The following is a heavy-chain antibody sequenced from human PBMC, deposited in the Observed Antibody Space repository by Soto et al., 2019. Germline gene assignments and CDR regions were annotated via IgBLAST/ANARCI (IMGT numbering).Heavy chain of an antibody. CDR3: TTTRVC. J-gene: IGHJ4*02. CDR1: GFNFTNAW. V-gene: IGHV3-15*01. D-gene: IGHD2-8*01. Sequence: GGALRLSCAASGFNFTNAWMSWVRQAPGKGLEWVGRIKSNSDGGTTDNAAPVKGRFTISRDDSETAVYLQMNSLKTEDTAVYYCTTTRVCWGRGTPVTVSP. CDR2: IKSNSDGGTT.